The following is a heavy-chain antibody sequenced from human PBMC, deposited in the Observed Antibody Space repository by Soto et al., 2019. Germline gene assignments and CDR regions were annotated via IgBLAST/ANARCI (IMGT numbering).Heavy chain of an antibody. J-gene: IGHJ4*02. CDR2: IYPGDFDI. D-gene: IGHD3-22*01. Sequence: SLKISCKGSGYNFINYWIGWVRQEHGKGLEWMGIIYPGDFDIKYSTSFQGQVTISADKSITTAYLQWSSLKASDTAIYYCARSYGGEYYDSRSYYYAYWVQGTLVTVSS. CDR1: GYNFINYW. V-gene: IGHV5-51*01. CDR3: ARSYGGEYYDSRSYYYAY.